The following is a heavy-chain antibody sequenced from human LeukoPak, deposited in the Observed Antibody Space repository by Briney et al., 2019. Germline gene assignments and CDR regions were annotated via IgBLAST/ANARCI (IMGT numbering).Heavy chain of an antibody. CDR1: GFTFSSYA. Sequence: PGGSLRLSCAASGFTFSSYAMSWVRQAPGKGLEWVSAISGSGGSTYYADSVKGRFTISRDNAKNSLYLQMNSLRAEDTALYYCARVRGYSCWFDPWGQGTLVTVSS. V-gene: IGHV3-23*01. D-gene: IGHD5-18*01. CDR2: ISGSGGST. J-gene: IGHJ5*02. CDR3: ARVRGYSCWFDP.